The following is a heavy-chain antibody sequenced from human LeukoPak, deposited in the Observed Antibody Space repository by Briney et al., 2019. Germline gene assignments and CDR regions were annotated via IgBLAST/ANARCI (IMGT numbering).Heavy chain of an antibody. CDR2: ISGSGGYT. J-gene: IGHJ6*02. Sequence: PGGSLRLSCEASGFTFSNYAMSWVRQAPGKGLEWVSTISGSGGYTLYADSVKGRFTISRENAKNSLYLQMNSLRAGDTAVYYCARGGGYDYPYYYGMDVWGQGTTVTVSS. D-gene: IGHD5-12*01. V-gene: IGHV3-23*01. CDR1: GFTFSNYA. CDR3: ARGGGYDYPYYYGMDV.